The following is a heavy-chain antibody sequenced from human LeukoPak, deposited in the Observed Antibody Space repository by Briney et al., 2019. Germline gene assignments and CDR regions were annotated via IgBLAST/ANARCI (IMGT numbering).Heavy chain of an antibody. CDR3: TTGWQHLVLY. D-gene: IGHD6-13*01. CDR1: GGSISSYY. CDR2: IYYSGST. J-gene: IGHJ4*02. V-gene: IGHV4-59*08. Sequence: SETLSLTCTVSGGSISSYYWSWIRQPPGKGLEWIGYIYYSGSTNYNPSLKSRVTISVDTSKNQFSLKLSSVTAADTAVYYCTTGWQHLVLYWGQGTLVTVSS.